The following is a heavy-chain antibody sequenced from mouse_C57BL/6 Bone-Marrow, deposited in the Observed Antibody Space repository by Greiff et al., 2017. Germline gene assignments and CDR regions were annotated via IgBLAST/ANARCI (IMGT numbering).Heavy chain of an antibody. CDR3: ARGNYRRAWFAY. D-gene: IGHD2-1*01. CDR2: INPSTGGT. V-gene: IGHV1-42*01. CDR1: GYSFTGYY. J-gene: IGHJ3*01. Sequence: VQLQQSGPELVKPGASVKISCKASGYSFTGYYMNWVKQSPEKSLEWIGEINPSTGGTTYNQKFKAKATLTVGKSSSTAYMQLKSLTSEDSAVYDCARGNYRRAWFAYWGQGTLVTVSA.